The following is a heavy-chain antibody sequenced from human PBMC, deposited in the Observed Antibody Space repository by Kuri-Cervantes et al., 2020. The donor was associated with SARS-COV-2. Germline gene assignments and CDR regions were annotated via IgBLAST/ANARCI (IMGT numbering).Heavy chain of an antibody. V-gene: IGHV3-74*01. CDR1: GFPFSTYA. Sequence: GVSLRLSCAASGFPFSTYAMTWVRQAPGKGLVWVSRINSDGSTTNYADSVKGRFTISRDNAKNMLYLQMNSLRAEDTAVYYCARHTQGDNWGQGTLVTVSS. CDR2: INSDGSTT. J-gene: IGHJ4*02. CDR3: ARHTQGDN.